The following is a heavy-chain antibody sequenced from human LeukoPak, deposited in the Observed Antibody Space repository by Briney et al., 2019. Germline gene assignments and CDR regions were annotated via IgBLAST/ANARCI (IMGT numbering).Heavy chain of an antibody. Sequence: RTSETLSLTCTVSGGSISSYYWSWIRQPPGKVLEWIGYIYYSGSTNYNPSLKSRVTISVDTSKNQFSLKLSSVTAADTAVYYCARGAYCGGDCFYFFDYWGQGTLVTVSS. J-gene: IGHJ4*02. D-gene: IGHD2-21*01. CDR2: IYYSGST. CDR3: ARGAYCGGDCFYFFDY. V-gene: IGHV4-59*01. CDR1: GGSISSYY.